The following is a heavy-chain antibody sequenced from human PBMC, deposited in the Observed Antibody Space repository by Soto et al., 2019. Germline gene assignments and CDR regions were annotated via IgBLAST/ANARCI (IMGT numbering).Heavy chain of an antibody. CDR2: MYHRGNT. D-gene: IGHD3-10*01. J-gene: IGHJ4*02. V-gene: IGHV4-39*01. Sequence: QRQLQESGPGLVKPSETVSLTCTDYGDSISSSSYHWGWIRQPPGKGLEWVGSMYHRGNTYHNPSLKSRVTVSVDTSKNQFSLNLRSVTAADTAVYYCARHRGPTGPNYWGQGTLVTVSS. CDR1: GDSISSSSYH. CDR3: ARHRGPTGPNY.